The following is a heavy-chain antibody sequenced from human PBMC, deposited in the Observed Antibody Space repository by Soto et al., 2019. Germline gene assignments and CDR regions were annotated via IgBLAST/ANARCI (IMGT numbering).Heavy chain of an antibody. D-gene: IGHD4-17*01. CDR3: AKSVTAVTTSIDY. J-gene: IGHJ4*02. Sequence: PGGSLRLSCAASGFTFSSYWMSWVRQAPGKGLEWVSAISGSGGSTYYADSVKGRFTISRDNPTNTLYLQMNSLRAEDTAVYYCAKSVTAVTTSIDYWGQGTLVTVSS. CDR2: ISGSGGST. V-gene: IGHV3-23*01. CDR1: GFTFSSYW.